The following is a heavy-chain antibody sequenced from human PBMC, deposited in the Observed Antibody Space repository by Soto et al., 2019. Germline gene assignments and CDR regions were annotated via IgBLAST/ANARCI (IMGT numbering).Heavy chain of an antibody. CDR1: GYTFTSYG. V-gene: IGHV1-18*01. D-gene: IGHD2-21*01. CDR3: ATRDAYGIGGDLFY. J-gene: IGHJ4*02. CDR2: ISAYNGNT. Sequence: SVKVACQASGYTFTSYGISWVRQAPGQGLEWMGWISAYNGNTNYAQKLQGRVTMTTDTSTSTAYMELRSLTSEDTAVYYCATRDAYGIGGDLFYWGQGTLVSVSS.